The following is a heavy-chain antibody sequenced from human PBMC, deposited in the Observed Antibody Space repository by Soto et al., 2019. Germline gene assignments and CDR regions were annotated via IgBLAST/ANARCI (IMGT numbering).Heavy chain of an antibody. CDR1: GGSVSVYY. Sequence: ASETLYLTCTISGGSVSVYYWSWIRQSTGQGLEWIGYIYASGSPYYNPSLRSRVTISADTSKNQISLKLTSPTAADTAVYYCARGVGSSPPQYWGRGTLVTVSS. CDR3: ARGVGSSPPQY. D-gene: IGHD1-26*01. CDR2: IYASGSP. V-gene: IGHV4-59*02. J-gene: IGHJ4*02.